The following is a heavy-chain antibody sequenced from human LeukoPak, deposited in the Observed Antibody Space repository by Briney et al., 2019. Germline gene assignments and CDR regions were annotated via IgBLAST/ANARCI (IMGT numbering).Heavy chain of an antibody. V-gene: IGHV3-30*04. CDR3: ARGSVGTPPPFDY. Sequence: GGSLRLSCAASGFTFSSYAIHWVRQAPGKGLDWVALISDDGSNKYYADSVKGRFTISRDSSTLDLQMNSLRTEDTAMYYCARGSVGTPPPFDYWGQGTLVTVSS. CDR2: ISDDGSNK. J-gene: IGHJ4*02. CDR1: GFTFSSYA. D-gene: IGHD2-15*01.